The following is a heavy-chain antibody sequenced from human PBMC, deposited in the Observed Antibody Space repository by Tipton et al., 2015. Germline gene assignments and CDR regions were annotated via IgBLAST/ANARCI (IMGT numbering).Heavy chain of an antibody. CDR1: GFVFNNYW. CDR2: INPDGSGK. J-gene: IGHJ4*02. CDR3: ARSGGYGWDS. Sequence: GSLRLSCAASGFVFNNYWMSWIRQAPGKGLEWVANINPDGSGKYYVDSVKGRFTFSRDNADNSLYLQMNSLRADDTAVYYCARSGGYGWDSWGQGTLVTVSS. V-gene: IGHV3-7*01. D-gene: IGHD5-12*01.